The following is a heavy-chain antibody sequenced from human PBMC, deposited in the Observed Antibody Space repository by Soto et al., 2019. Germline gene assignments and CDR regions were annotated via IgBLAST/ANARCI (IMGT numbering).Heavy chain of an antibody. Sequence: QVQLQESGPGLVKPSQTLSLTCTVSGGSISSGDSYWSWIRQPPGKGLEWIGYIYYSGTTYYNPSLKSRVTISVDTARNQFSLKLTSVTAADTAVYYCVRDRAGMGTGDYWGQGTLVNVSS. D-gene: IGHD1-1*01. CDR3: VRDRAGMGTGDY. V-gene: IGHV4-30-4*01. CDR2: IYYSGTT. CDR1: GGSISSGDSY. J-gene: IGHJ4*02.